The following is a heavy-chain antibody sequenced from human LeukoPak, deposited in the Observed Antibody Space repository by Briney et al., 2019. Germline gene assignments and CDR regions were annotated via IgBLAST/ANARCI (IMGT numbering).Heavy chain of an antibody. J-gene: IGHJ5*02. V-gene: IGHV1-24*01. Sequence: ASVKVSCKVSGYTLTELSMHWVRQAPGKGLEWMGGFDPEDGETIYAQKFQGRVTMTEDTSTDTAYMELSSLRSEDTAVYYCAREKRSTVVTPRYSWFDPWGQGTLVTVSS. D-gene: IGHD4-23*01. CDR2: FDPEDGET. CDR3: AREKRSTVVTPRYSWFDP. CDR1: GYTLTELS.